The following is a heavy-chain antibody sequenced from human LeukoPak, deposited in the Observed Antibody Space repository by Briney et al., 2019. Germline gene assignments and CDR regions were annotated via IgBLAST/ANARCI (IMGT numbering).Heavy chain of an antibody. J-gene: IGHJ4*02. CDR3: AKGPVTYYDFWSGYLDY. Sequence: PGRSLRLSCAASGFTFSSYAMHWVRQAPGKGLEWVAVISYDGSNKYYADSVKGRFTISRDNSKNTLYLQMNSLRAEDTAVYYCAKGPVTYYDFWSGYLDYWGQGTLVTVSS. CDR2: ISYDGSNK. D-gene: IGHD3-3*01. V-gene: IGHV3-30-3*01. CDR1: GFTFSSYA.